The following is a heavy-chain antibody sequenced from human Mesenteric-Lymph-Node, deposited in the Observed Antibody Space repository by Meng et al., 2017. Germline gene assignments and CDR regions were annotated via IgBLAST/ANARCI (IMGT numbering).Heavy chain of an antibody. V-gene: IGHV1-3*01. Sequence: LRVGAEVKKPGGAVKVFFKASGYTITEHAMHWVRQAPGQGLEWMGWFHAGNGDTKYSEKFQGRVTITRDTSASTAYMELSSLRSEDTAIYYCATTLNYDFWSGFYSWGQGTLVTVSS. J-gene: IGHJ4*02. CDR2: FHAGNGDT. D-gene: IGHD3-3*01. CDR3: ATTLNYDFWSGFYS. CDR1: GYTITEHA.